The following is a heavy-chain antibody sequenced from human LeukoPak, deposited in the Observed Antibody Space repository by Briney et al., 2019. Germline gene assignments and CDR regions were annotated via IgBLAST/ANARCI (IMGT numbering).Heavy chain of an antibody. CDR3: AKELVAVAGDRGVDY. D-gene: IGHD6-19*01. CDR1: GFTFSSYA. J-gene: IGHJ4*02. Sequence: GGSLRLSCAASGFTFSSYAMSWVRQAPGKGLEWVSGVSRSGGSTYYADSVKGRFTISRDNSKNTLYLQMNSLRAEDTVVYYCAKELVAVAGDRGVDYWGQGTLVTVSS. V-gene: IGHV3-23*01. CDR2: VSRSGGST.